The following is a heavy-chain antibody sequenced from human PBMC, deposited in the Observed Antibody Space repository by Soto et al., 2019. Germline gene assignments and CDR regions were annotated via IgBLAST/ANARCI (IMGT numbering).Heavy chain of an antibody. V-gene: IGHV1-69*08. CDR2: IIPILGIA. Sequence: QVQLVQSGAEVKKPGSSVKVSCKASGGTFSSYTISWVRQAPGQGLEWMGRIIPILGIANYAQKFQGRVMITADKSTSTAYMELSSLRSEDTAVYYCARDRVGANYYYYGMDVWGQGTTVTVSS. CDR3: ARDRVGANYYYYGMDV. D-gene: IGHD1-26*01. CDR1: GGTFSSYT. J-gene: IGHJ6*02.